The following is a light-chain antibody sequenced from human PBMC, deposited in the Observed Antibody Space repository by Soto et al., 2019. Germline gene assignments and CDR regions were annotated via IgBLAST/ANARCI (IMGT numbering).Light chain of an antibody. Sequence: EIVLTQSPGTLSLSPGERATLSCRASQSVSSSYLAWYQQKPGQAPRLLIYGASSRATGIPDRFSGSGSGTDFTLTISRLEPEYFAVYYCQKYAGSRTCGQGTKVEIK. CDR2: GAS. CDR3: QKYAGSRT. V-gene: IGKV3-20*01. CDR1: QSVSSSY. J-gene: IGKJ1*01.